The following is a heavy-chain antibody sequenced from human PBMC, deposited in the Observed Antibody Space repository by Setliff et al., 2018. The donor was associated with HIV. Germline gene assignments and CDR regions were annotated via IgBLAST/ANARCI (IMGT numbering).Heavy chain of an antibody. Sequence: SETLSLTCTVYGGSFSGYYWSWIRQPPGKGLEWIGSYHYSGSTNYNPSLKSRVTISVDTSKNQFSLNLSSVTAADTAVYYCERDFCSSTTCTNWFHPWGQGTLVTVSS. J-gene: IGHJ5*02. CDR1: GGSFSGYY. V-gene: IGHV4-59*12. D-gene: IGHD2-2*01. CDR3: ERDFCSSTTCTNWFHP. CDR2: YHYSGST.